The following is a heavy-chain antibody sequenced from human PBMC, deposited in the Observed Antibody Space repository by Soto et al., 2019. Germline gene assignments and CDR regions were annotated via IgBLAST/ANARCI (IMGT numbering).Heavy chain of an antibody. CDR2: LYYRGNT. Sequence: QLQLQESGPGLVKPSETLSLTCSVSGDSINSDKYYWGGIRQPPGKGLEWIGSLYYRGNTYYNPSLQTGVTISLDKSKSQFSRKLNSVTAADSAVYFCARLEGLATISYYFDFWGQGALVTVSS. CDR1: GDSINSDKYY. J-gene: IGHJ4*02. D-gene: IGHD3-9*01. V-gene: IGHV4-39*01. CDR3: ARLEGLATISYYFDF.